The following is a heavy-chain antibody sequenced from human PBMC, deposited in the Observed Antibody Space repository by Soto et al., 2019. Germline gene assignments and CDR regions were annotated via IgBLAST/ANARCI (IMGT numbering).Heavy chain of an antibody. Sequence: PGGSLRLSCAASGFIFSDYYMSWIRQAPGKGLEWVSYISSSGSTIWYAESVEGRFTISRDNAKNSLYVQMNSLRAEDTAVYYCARAATIVAHNDYWGQGALVTVSS. J-gene: IGHJ4*02. CDR2: ISSSGSTI. V-gene: IGHV3-11*01. CDR1: GFIFSDYY. D-gene: IGHD5-12*01. CDR3: ARAATIVAHNDY.